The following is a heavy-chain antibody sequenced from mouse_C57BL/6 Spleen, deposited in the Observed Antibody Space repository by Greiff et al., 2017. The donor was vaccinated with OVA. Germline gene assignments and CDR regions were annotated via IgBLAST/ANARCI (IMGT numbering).Heavy chain of an antibody. CDR1: GYTFTSYW. J-gene: IGHJ3*01. Sequence: VQLQQPGAELVKPGASVKLSCKASGYTFTSYWMHCVKQRPGQGLEWIGMIHPNSGSTNYNEKFKSKATLTVDKSSSTAYMQLSSLTSEDSAVYYCAREDYYGSSLAWFAYWGQGTLVTVSA. D-gene: IGHD1-1*01. CDR2: IHPNSGST. V-gene: IGHV1-64*01. CDR3: AREDYYGSSLAWFAY.